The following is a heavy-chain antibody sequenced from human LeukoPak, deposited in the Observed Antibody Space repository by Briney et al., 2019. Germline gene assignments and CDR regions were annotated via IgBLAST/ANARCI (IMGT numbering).Heavy chain of an antibody. CDR3: ARALDY. CDR2: TWYDGSNK. V-gene: IGHV3-33*08. CDR1: GFTFSSYG. Sequence: GRSLRLSCAASGFTFSSYGMHWVRQAPGKGLEWVAVTWYDGSNKYYADSVKGRFTISRDNSKNTLYLQMNSLRAEDTAVYYCARALDYWGQGTLVTVSS. J-gene: IGHJ4*02.